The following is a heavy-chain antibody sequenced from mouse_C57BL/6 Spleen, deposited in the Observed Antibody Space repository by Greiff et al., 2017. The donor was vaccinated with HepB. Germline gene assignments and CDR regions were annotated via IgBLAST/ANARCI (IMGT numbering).Heavy chain of an antibody. CDR2: IWRGGST. J-gene: IGHJ4*01. Sequence: QVQLQQSGPGLVQPSQRLSITCTVSGFSLTSYGVHWVRQSPGKGLEWLGVIWRGGSTDYNAAFMSRLSSTKDNSKSQVFFKMNSLQADDTAIYYCAKKGLFYAMDYWGQGTSVTVSS. D-gene: IGHD3-1*01. V-gene: IGHV2-5*01. CDR1: GFSLTSYG. CDR3: AKKGLFYAMDY.